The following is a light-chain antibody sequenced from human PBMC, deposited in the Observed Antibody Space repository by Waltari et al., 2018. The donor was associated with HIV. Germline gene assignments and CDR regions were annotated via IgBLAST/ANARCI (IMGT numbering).Light chain of an antibody. V-gene: IGKV1-13*02. CDR1: QGISSA. CDR3: QQFYTYPLT. J-gene: IGKJ4*01. CDR2: DAS. Sequence: AIQLTQSPSSLSACVGDRVTITCRASQGISSALAWYQQKPGKAPQVLLYDASKLKSGVPSRFSGSGSGTDFSLTVSSLQPEDFATYYCQQFYTYPLTFGGGTKVEIK.